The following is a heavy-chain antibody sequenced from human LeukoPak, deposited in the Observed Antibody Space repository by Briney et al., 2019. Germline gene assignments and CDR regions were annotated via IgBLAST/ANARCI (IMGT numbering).Heavy chain of an antibody. J-gene: IGHJ5*02. D-gene: IGHD3-10*01. CDR2: IYYSGST. CDR3: ARQSSWFGELEQPPHNWFDP. CDR1: GSSISSSSYH. Sequence: KPSETLSLTCTVSGSSISSSSYHWGWIRQPPGKGLEWIGSIYYSGSTYYNPSLKSRVTISVDTSKNQFSLKLSSVTAADTAVYYCARQSSWFGELEQPPHNWFDPWGQGTLVTVSS. V-gene: IGHV4-39*01.